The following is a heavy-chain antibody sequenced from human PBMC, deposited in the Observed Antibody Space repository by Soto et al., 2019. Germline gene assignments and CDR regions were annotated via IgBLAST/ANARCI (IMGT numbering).Heavy chain of an antibody. J-gene: IGHJ4*02. V-gene: IGHV3-74*01. CDR2: INTDGSSI. CDR3: ATAWIQLRD. CDR1: GFSISNYW. Sequence: EVQLVESGGGLVQPGGSLRLSCAASGFSISNYWMHWVRQAPGKGLVWVSRINTDGSSINYADSVKGRFIISRDNAKNTLYLQMNSLVVEYAAVYYCATAWIQLRDWGQGTLVTVSS. D-gene: IGHD5-18*01.